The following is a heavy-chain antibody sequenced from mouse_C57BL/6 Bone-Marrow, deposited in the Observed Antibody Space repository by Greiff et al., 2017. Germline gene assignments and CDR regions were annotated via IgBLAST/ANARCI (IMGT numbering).Heavy chain of an antibody. D-gene: IGHD1-1*01. CDR3: ASLYYYASPLYAMDY. CDR1: GFTFPDYY. J-gene: IGHJ4*01. Sequence: VQLKESGGGVVQPGGSLSLSCAASGFTFPDYYMSWVRQPPGKALEWLGFIRNKANGYTTEYSASVKGRFTITRDNSQSILSLQMNALRAEDSATYYCASLYYYASPLYAMDYWGQGTSVTVSS. CDR2: IRNKANGYTT. V-gene: IGHV7-3*01.